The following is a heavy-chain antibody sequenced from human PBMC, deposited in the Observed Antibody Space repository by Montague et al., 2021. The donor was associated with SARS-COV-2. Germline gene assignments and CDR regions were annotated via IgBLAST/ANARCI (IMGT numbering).Heavy chain of an antibody. CDR2: IHHGGST. D-gene: IGHD3-10*01. Sequence: ETLSLTCAVHGGSFSTYSWNWIRQPPGKGLEWIGEIHHGGSTNYNPSLKSRITISADTSKNQFSLKLTSVAAADTAVYYCARLGDGVVPSPILGVGPYYSYYYMDVWGKGTTVTVSS. J-gene: IGHJ6*03. CDR1: GGSFSTYS. V-gene: IGHV4-34*01. CDR3: ARLGDGVVPSPILGVGPYYSYYYMDV.